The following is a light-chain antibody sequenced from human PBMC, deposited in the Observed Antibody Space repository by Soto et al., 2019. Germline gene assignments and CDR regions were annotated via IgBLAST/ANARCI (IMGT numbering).Light chain of an antibody. J-gene: IGKJ5*01. CDR2: EVS. CDR3: MQGTHWRIT. V-gene: IGKV2-30*01. CDR1: QSLVYSDGHTY. Sequence: DVVMTQSPLSLPVTLGQPASISCRSSQSLVYSDGHTYLNWHQQRPGQSPRRLIYEVSNRDSGVPDRFSGSGSGTDLTLKISRVEAEDVGLYYCMQGTHWRITFGQGTRLEIK.